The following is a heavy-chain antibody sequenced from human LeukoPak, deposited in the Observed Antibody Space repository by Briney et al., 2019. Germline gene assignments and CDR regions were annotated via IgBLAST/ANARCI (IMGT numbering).Heavy chain of an antibody. J-gene: IGHJ4*02. CDR1: GYTFTSYY. D-gene: IGHD6-19*01. CDR2: VNPSAGST. Sequence: ASVKVPCKASGYTFTSYYIHWVRQAPGQGLEWMGIVNPSAGSTSYAQKFQGRVTMTRDTSTSTVYMELSSLRSEDTAVYYCARGGGTAVADRKSKFDDWGQGTLVTVSS. V-gene: IGHV1-46*01. CDR3: ARGGGTAVADRKSKFDD.